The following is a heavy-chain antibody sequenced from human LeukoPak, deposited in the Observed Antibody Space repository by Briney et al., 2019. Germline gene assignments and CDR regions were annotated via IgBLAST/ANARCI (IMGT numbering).Heavy chain of an antibody. J-gene: IGHJ4*02. D-gene: IGHD3-3*01. CDR1: GFTFSSYS. Sequence: GGSLRLSCAASGFTFSSYSMNWVRQAPGKGLEWVSYISSSSSTIYYADSVKGRFTISRDNAKNSLYLQMNSLRAEDTSVYYCARDLLIVGVVLRGNFDYWGQGTLVTVSS. CDR2: ISSSSSTI. CDR3: ARDLLIVGVVLRGNFDY. V-gene: IGHV3-48*01.